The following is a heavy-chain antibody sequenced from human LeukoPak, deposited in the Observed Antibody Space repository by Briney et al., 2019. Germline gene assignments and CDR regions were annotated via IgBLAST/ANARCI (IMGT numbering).Heavy chain of an antibody. J-gene: IGHJ4*02. CDR3: ARNDFWSGYYVID. Sequence: GGSLRLSCAASGFTFSDYYMSWIRQAPGKGLEWVSYISSSGSTIYYADSVKGRFTISRDNAENSLYLQMNSLRAEDTALYYCARNDFWSGYYVIDWGQGTLVTVSS. CDR2: ISSSGSTI. CDR1: GFTFSDYY. V-gene: IGHV3-11*01. D-gene: IGHD3-3*01.